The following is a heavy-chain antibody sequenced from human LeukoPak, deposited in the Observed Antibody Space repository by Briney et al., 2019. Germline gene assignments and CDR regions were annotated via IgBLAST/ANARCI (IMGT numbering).Heavy chain of an antibody. D-gene: IGHD3-10*01. V-gene: IGHV4-61*02. Sequence: SETLSLTCTVSGGSISTINSASCYWSWIRQPAGKGLEWIGRIYTSGSTNYNPSLKSRVTISVDTSKNQFSLKLSSVTAADTAVYYCARGKSGFDYWGQGTLVTVSS. CDR1: GGSISTINSASCY. CDR2: IYTSGST. CDR3: ARGKSGFDY. J-gene: IGHJ4*02.